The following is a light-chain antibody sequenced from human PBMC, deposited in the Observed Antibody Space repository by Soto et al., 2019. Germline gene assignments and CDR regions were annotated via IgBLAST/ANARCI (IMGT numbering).Light chain of an antibody. J-gene: IGKJ4*01. CDR3: QQYDNLPPLT. CDR2: DAS. CDR1: QDISNY. V-gene: IGKV1-33*01. Sequence: DIEMTQSPSSLSASVGDRVTITCQASQDISNYINWYQQKPGKAPKPLIYDASNLETGVPSRFSGSGSGTDFTFTISSLQPEDIATYYCQQYDNLPPLTFGGGTKVEIK.